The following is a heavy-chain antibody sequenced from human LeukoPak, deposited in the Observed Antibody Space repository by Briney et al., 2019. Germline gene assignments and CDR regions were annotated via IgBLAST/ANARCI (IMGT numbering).Heavy chain of an antibody. V-gene: IGHV3-64D*06. Sequence: GGSLRHSCSASGFTFSNYAIYWVRQAPGKGLECVTATSSSGGTTYYADSVKGRFTISRDNSKNTLYLQMSSLRAEDTAVYYCVRRAGSGYYSHHWGQGTLVTVSS. CDR2: TSSSGGTT. CDR3: VRRAGSGYYSHH. D-gene: IGHD3-22*01. CDR1: GFTFSNYA. J-gene: IGHJ5*02.